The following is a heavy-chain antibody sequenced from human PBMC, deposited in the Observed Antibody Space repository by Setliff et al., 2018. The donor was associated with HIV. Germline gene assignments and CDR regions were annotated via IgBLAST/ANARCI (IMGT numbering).Heavy chain of an antibody. CDR3: AGGSSLFWSGSFDY. J-gene: IGHJ4*02. CDR1: GFTFSDYY. Sequence: PGGSLRLSCAASGFTFSDYYMSWIRQAPGKGLEWVSYISNSGSTIYYADSVRGRFTISRDNSRNTLYLQMDSLRAEDTAMYYCAGGSSLFWSGSFDYWGQGTLVTVSS. D-gene: IGHD3-3*01. CDR2: ISNSGSTI. V-gene: IGHV3-11*04.